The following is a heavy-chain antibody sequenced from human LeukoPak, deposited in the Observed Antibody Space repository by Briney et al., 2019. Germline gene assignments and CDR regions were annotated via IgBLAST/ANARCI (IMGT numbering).Heavy chain of an antibody. CDR3: AKGHRSGWYYLDY. D-gene: IGHD6-19*01. Sequence: GGSLGLSCAASGFIFSSYEMSWVRQAPGKGLEWVSYITSSGSTIYYADSVKGRFTISRDNSKNTLYLQMNSLRAEDTAVYYCAKGHRSGWYYLDYWGQGTLVTVSS. CDR2: ITSSGSTI. V-gene: IGHV3-48*03. CDR1: GFIFSSYE. J-gene: IGHJ4*02.